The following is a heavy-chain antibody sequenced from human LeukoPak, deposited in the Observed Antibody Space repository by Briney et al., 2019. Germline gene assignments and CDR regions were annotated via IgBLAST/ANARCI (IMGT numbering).Heavy chain of an antibody. V-gene: IGHV4-59*01. CDR3: ARTVSPDIVVVPAAIGALDI. D-gene: IGHD2-2*01. CDR1: GGSISSYY. J-gene: IGHJ3*02. Sequence: SETLSLTCTVSGGSISSYYWSWIRQPPGKGLEWIGYIYYSGSTNYNPSLKSRVTISVDTSKNQFSLKLSSVTAADTAVYYCARTVSPDIVVVPAAIGALDIWGQGTMVTVSS. CDR2: IYYSGST.